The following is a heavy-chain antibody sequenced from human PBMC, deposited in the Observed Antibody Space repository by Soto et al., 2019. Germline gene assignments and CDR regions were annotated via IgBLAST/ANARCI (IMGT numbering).Heavy chain of an antibody. J-gene: IGHJ4*02. Sequence: QVQLVQSGAEVKTPGSSLKVSCKVSGSRFSNYVISWVRQAPGHGLEWLGRIIPIFNSTKYAQNFQGRVTITADKSKRTASVELSSLRSDETAVYYCAREGRGKKAGYNGLVSLGYWGQGTLVTVSS. CDR1: GSRFSNYV. CDR2: IIPIFNST. V-gene: IGHV1-69*06. D-gene: IGHD2-2*02. CDR3: AREGRGKKAGYNGLVSLGY.